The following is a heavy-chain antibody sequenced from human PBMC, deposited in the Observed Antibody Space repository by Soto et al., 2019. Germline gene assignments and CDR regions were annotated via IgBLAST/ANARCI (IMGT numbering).Heavy chain of an antibody. D-gene: IGHD6-19*01. CDR1: GGTFSSYA. J-gene: IGHJ6*02. V-gene: IGHV1-69*13. CDR2: IIPIFGTA. Sequence: SVEVSCKASGGTFSSYAISWVRQAPGQGLEWMGGIIPIFGTANYAQKFQGRVTITADESTSTAYMELSSLRSEDTAVYYCARGGIAVAGTGYYYGMDVWGQGTTVTVSS. CDR3: ARGGIAVAGTGYYYGMDV.